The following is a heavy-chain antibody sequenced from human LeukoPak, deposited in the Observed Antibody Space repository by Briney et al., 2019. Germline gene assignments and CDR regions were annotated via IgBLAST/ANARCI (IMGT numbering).Heavy chain of an antibody. CDR2: INHSGST. CDR3: ARQGLAAGWFGEFFD. Sequence: PSETLSLTCAVYGGSFSGYYWSWIRQPPGKGLEWIGEINHSGSTNYNPSLKSRVTISVDTSKNQFSLKLSSVTAADTAVYYCARQGLAAGWFGEFFDWGQGTLVTVSS. D-gene: IGHD3-10*01. V-gene: IGHV4-34*01. J-gene: IGHJ4*02. CDR1: GGSFSGYY.